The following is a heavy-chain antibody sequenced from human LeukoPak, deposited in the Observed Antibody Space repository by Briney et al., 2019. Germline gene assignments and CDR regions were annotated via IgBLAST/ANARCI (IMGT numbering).Heavy chain of an antibody. J-gene: IGHJ4*02. CDR1: GGSIISYY. CDR2: INQSGST. Sequence: PSETLSLTCTVSGGSIISYYWSWIRQPPGKGLDWIGYINQSGSTNYNPSLKSRVTISVDASKNQFSLKLSSVTAADTAVYYCARAHGFGELFIYWGQGTLVTVSS. V-gene: IGHV4-59*01. D-gene: IGHD3-10*01. CDR3: ARAHGFGELFIY.